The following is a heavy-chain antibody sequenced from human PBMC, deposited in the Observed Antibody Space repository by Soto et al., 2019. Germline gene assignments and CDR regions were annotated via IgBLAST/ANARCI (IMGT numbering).Heavy chain of an antibody. D-gene: IGHD3-3*01. CDR3: ARGILEWLERGAFDI. CDR2: IIPIFGTA. CDR1: GGTFSSYA. J-gene: IGHJ3*02. Sequence: QVQLVQSGAEVKKPGSSVKVSCKAAGGTFSSYAISWVRQAPGQGLEWMGGIIPIFGTANYAQKFQGRVKITADESTSTADRELSSLISEDTAVYYCARGILEWLERGAFDIWFQGTMVTVSS. V-gene: IGHV1-69*01.